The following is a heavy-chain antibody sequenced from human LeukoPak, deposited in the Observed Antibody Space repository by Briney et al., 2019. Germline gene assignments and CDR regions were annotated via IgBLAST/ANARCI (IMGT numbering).Heavy chain of an antibody. Sequence: SETLSLTCTVSGGSISSYYWSWIRQPPGKGLEWIGYIYYSGSTNYNPSLKSRVTISVDTSKNQFSLKLSSVTAADTAVYYCARRNLAVAGSRLDYYYYYMDVWGKGTTVTISS. V-gene: IGHV4-59*01. CDR2: IYYSGST. J-gene: IGHJ6*03. D-gene: IGHD6-19*01. CDR3: ARRNLAVAGSRLDYYYYYMDV. CDR1: GGSISSYY.